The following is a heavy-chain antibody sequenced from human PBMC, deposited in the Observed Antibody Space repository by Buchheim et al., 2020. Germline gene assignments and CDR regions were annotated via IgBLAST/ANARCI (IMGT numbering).Heavy chain of an antibody. CDR2: IFYSGGT. CDR1: GASMNNYY. Sequence: QVQLQEAGPGLVKPSETLSLTCTVSGASMNNYYWSWIRQPPGKALEWIGYIFYSGGTKHNPSLTSRVTVSVDTSKTQFSTKLRSVTAADTAVYYCARVSYYDSSLDYWGQGAL. D-gene: IGHD3-22*01. V-gene: IGHV4-59*01. J-gene: IGHJ4*02. CDR3: ARVSYYDSSLDY.